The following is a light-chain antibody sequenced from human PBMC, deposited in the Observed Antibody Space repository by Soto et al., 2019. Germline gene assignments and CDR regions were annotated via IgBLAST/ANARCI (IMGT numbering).Light chain of an antibody. CDR3: AAWDDNLKGWL. CDR1: TSNIGSQT. Sequence: QSVLTQPPSASGTPGQRVTISCSGGTSNIGSQTVNWYQQLPGTAPKLLIYSDDQWPSGVPDRFSGSKSGTSASLAISGLQSDDEAVYYCAAWDDNLKGWLFGGATKLTVL. J-gene: IGLJ3*02. V-gene: IGLV1-44*01. CDR2: SDD.